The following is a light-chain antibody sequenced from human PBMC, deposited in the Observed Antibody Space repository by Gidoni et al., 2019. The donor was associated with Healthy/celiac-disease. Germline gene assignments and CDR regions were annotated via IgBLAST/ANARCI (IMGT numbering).Light chain of an antibody. CDR3: QQSYSTPRT. CDR1: QSISSY. V-gene: IGKV1-39*01. Sequence: DIQMTQSPSSLSASVGDRVTITCRASQSISSYLNWYQQKPGKAPKLLIYAASSLQSGVPSRFSGSGSGTDFTLTISRLHPEDFATYYCQQSYSTPRTFXXXTKLEIK. CDR2: AAS. J-gene: IGKJ2*01.